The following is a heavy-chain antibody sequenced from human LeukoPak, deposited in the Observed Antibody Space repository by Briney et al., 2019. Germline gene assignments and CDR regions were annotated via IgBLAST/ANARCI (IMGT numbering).Heavy chain of an antibody. D-gene: IGHD3-10*01. CDR1: GGTFSSYA. CDR3: ARALGYYYGSGSYGNWFDP. CDR2: IIPIFGTA. V-gene: IGHV1-69*05. Sequence: SVKVPCKASGGTFSSYAISWVRQAPGQGLEWMGGIIPIFGTANYAQKFQGRVTITTDESTSTAYMELSSLRSEDTAVYYCARALGYYYGSGSYGNWFDPWGQGTQVTVSS. J-gene: IGHJ5*02.